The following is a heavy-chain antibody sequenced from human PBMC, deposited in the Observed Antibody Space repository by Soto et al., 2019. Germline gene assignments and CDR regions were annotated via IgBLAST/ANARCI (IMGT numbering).Heavy chain of an antibody. J-gene: IGHJ4*02. CDR1: GFTFSSYT. D-gene: IGHD4-17*01. Sequence: EVQLLESGGGLVQSGGSLRLSCAASGFTFSSYTMNWVRQAPGKGLEWVSSIRSSGDNTYYADSVKGRFTISRDNSKNTLYLQMNTLRAEDTAVYYCAKIGALTSVTNDYWGQGTLVTVSS. V-gene: IGHV3-23*01. CDR2: IRSSGDNT. CDR3: AKIGALTSVTNDY.